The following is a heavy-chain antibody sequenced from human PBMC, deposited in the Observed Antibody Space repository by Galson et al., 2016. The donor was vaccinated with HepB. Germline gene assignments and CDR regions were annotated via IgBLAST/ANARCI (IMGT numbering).Heavy chain of an antibody. D-gene: IGHD5-12*01. V-gene: IGHV3-30-3*01. J-gene: IGHJ6*02. CDR2: ISYDGSNK. CDR3: ARALRPLVATIKRYYYYYGVDV. Sequence: SLRLSCAASGFTFSSYAMHWVRQAPGKGLEWVADISYDGSNKYYADSVKGRFTISRDNSKNTLYLHMRSLRADDTAIYYCARALRPLVATIKRYYYYYGVDVWGQGTTVTVSS. CDR1: GFTFSSYA.